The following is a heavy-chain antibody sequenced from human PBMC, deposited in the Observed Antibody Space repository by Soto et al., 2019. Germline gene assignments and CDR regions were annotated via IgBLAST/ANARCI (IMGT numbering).Heavy chain of an antibody. Sequence: EVQLFESGGGLVQPGWSLRLSCAASGFNFNSHAMTWVRQAPGKGLEWVATISDNIISTYYADSVKGRFTICRGNSKNTLYLHMSSLRVEDTPVYHCARVDTPTVRVGMDVWGQGTTVTVSS. D-gene: IGHD2-15*01. J-gene: IGHJ6*02. V-gene: IGHV3-23*01. CDR1: GFNFNSHA. CDR2: ISDNIIST. CDR3: ARVDTPTVRVGMDV.